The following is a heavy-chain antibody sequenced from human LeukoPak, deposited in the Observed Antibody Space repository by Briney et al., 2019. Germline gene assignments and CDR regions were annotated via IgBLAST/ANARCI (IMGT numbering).Heavy chain of an antibody. CDR3: ARDNYGRFDY. CDR1: AYTFTGYY. J-gene: IGHJ4*02. V-gene: IGHV1-2*02. Sequence: ASVTVSCKASAYTFTGYYMHWVRQAPGQGLEWMGWISPKSGGTNHAQKFQGRVTMTRDTSVNTAYMELSSLRSDDTAVYYCARDNYGRFDYWGQGTLVTVSS. D-gene: IGHD4-11*01. CDR2: ISPKSGGT.